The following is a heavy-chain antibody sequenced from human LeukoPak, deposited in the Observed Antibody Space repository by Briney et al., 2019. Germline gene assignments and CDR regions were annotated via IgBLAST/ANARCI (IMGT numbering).Heavy chain of an antibody. CDR3: ARAGILSIAAAGTSVDY. J-gene: IGHJ4*02. V-gene: IGHV4-4*02. CDR1: GGSISSSNW. CDR2: IYHSGST. Sequence: SGTLSLTCAVSGGSISSSNWWSWARQPPGKGLEWIGEIYHSGSTNYNPSLKSRVTISVDTSKNQFSLKLSSVTAADTAVYYCARAGILSIAAAGTSVDYWGQGTLVTVSS. D-gene: IGHD6-13*01.